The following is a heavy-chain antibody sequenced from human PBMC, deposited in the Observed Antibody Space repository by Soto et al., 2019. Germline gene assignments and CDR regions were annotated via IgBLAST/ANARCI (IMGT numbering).Heavy chain of an antibody. CDR2: INHSGST. CDR3: ARVWAEYGSSTRCQHEDY. V-gene: IGHV4-34*01. D-gene: IGHD2-2*01. Sequence: SETLSLTCAVYGGSFSGYYWSWIRRPPGKGLEWIGEINHSGSTNYNPSLKSRVTISVDTSKNQFSLKLSSVTAADTAVYYCARVWAEYGSSTRCQHEDYGGQETLVPV. J-gene: IGHJ4*02. CDR1: GGSFSGYY.